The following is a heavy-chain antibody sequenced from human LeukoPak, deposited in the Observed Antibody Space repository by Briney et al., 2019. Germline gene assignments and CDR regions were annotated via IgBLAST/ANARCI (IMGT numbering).Heavy chain of an antibody. CDR3: ARVSVQLWLALDV. CDR2: INPNSGGT. D-gene: IGHD5-18*01. V-gene: IGHV1-2*02. J-gene: IGHJ3*01. CDR1: GYTFTGYY. Sequence: ASVKVSCKASGYTFTGYYMHWVRQAPGQGLEWMGWINPNSGGTNYAQKFQGRVTMTRDTSISTAYMELSRLRSDDTAVYYCARVSVQLWLALDVWGQGTMVTVSS.